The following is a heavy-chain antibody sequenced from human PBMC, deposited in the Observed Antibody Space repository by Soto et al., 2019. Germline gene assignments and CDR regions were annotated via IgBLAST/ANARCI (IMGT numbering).Heavy chain of an antibody. D-gene: IGHD1-1*01. CDR1: GFTFSFHA. CDR2: ISYDGDNK. V-gene: IGHV3-30-3*01. J-gene: IGHJ6*02. Sequence: QVQLVESGGGVVQPGRSLRLSCAASGFTFSFHALHWVRQAPGRGLEWVAVISYDGDNKYIAESVKGRFTISRDNSKNMVSLQMNCRRAEDTAIYFCARGTTTSAFSAMEIWGQGTTVTVSS. CDR3: ARGTTTSAFSAMEI.